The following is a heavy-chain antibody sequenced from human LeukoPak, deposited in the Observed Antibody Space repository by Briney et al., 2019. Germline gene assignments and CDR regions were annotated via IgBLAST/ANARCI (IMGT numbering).Heavy chain of an antibody. CDR3: ARTTSFTASGYDY. J-gene: IGHJ4*02. Sequence: ASVKVSCKTSGYTFTSYHINWVRQATGQGLEWMGWMNPNSGDRGYAQKLQGRLSITRDTSISTVYMEPSSLRSEDTAVYFCARTTSFTASGYDYWGQGTLVTVSS. V-gene: IGHV1-8*03. CDR2: MNPNSGDR. CDR1: GYTFTSYH. D-gene: IGHD6-25*01.